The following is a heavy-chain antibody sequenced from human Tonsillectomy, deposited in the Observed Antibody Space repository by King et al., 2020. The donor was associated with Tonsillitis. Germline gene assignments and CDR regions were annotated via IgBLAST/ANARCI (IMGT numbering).Heavy chain of an antibody. D-gene: IGHD6-13*01. V-gene: IGHV2-26*01. CDR3: ARARLAAAGTDYYYHSGLDV. CDR1: GFSLSNATMS. CDR2: IFSNDEK. Sequence: VTLQESGPVLVKPTETLTLTCTVSGFSLSNATMSMSWIRQPPGKALEWLAHIFSNDEKSYTSSLKSRLTISKDTSRSQVVLIMTNMDPVDTATYYCARARLAAAGTDYYYHSGLDVWGQGTTVSVSS. J-gene: IGHJ6*02.